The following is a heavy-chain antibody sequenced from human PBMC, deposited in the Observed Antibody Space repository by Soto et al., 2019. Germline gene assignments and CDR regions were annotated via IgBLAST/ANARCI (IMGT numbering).Heavy chain of an antibody. Sequence: QVQLVESGGGVVQPGRSLRLSCAASGFTFSSYAMHWVRQAPGKGLEWVAVISYDGSNKYYADSVKGRFTISRDNSKNTLYLQMNSLRAEDTAVYYCAKGGLYFDPWGQGTLVTVSS. CDR2: ISYDGSNK. J-gene: IGHJ5*02. CDR1: GFTFSSYA. CDR3: AKGGLYFDP. V-gene: IGHV3-30*04.